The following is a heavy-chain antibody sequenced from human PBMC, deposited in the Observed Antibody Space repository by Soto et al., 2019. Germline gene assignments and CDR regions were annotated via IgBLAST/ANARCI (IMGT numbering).Heavy chain of an antibody. CDR2: VSASGANT. CDR1: WFTFCSHA. Sequence: GGALRLSCAASWFTFCSHALSWVRQAPGKGLEWVSAVSASGANTFYADSVKGRFTISRDNSKNTLYLQMNSLRAEDTAVYYCAKESSIFDYWGQGPLVTVSS. D-gene: IGHD6-19*01. V-gene: IGHV3-23*01. J-gene: IGHJ4*02. CDR3: AKESSIFDY.